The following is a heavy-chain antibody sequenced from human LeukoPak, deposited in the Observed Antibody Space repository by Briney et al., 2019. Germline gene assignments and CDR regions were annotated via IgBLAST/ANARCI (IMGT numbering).Heavy chain of an antibody. CDR2: IYYSGST. CDR1: GGSISSYY. D-gene: IGHD1-14*01. CDR3: ARGTGSTWTLYYFDN. Sequence: SETLSHTCTVSGGSISSYYWSWIRQPPGKGLEWIGYIYYSGSTNYNPSLKSRVTISVDTSKNQFSLKVTSVTAADTAVYYCARGTGSTWTLYYFDNWGQGTLVTVSS. J-gene: IGHJ4*02. V-gene: IGHV4-59*01.